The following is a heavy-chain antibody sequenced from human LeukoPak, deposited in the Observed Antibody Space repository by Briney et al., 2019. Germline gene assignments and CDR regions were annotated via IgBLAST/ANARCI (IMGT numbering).Heavy chain of an antibody. CDR3: AKNVVRTFDF. CDR1: GFTFSSNA. V-gene: IGHV3-23*01. CDR2: ISGRGVTT. D-gene: IGHD3-10*01. J-gene: IGHJ4*02. Sequence: GGSLRLSCAASGFTFSSNAMSWVRQAPGKGLEWISIISGRGVTTYYADSLKGRFTISRDNSKNTLFLQMNSLRAEDTAVYYCAKNVVRTFDFWGQGTLVTVSS.